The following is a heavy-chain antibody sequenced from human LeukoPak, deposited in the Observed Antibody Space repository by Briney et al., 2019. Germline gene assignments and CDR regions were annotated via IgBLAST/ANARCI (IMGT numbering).Heavy chain of an antibody. Sequence: GGSLRLSCAASGFYFNIYVMSWVRWTPGKGLEWVSALSGSGGSTYYADSVKGRFTISRDNSKNTLYLQMNSLRAEDTAVYYCAKSYYYDSSGPSNYWGQGTLVTVSS. CDR1: GFYFNIYV. V-gene: IGHV3-23*01. CDR3: AKSYYYDSSGPSNY. J-gene: IGHJ4*02. D-gene: IGHD3-22*01. CDR2: LSGSGGST.